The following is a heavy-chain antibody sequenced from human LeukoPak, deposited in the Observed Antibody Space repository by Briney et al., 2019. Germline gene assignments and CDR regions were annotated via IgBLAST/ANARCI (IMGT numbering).Heavy chain of an antibody. V-gene: IGHV4-59*01. Sequence: PSETLSLTCTVSGGSISRYYWSWIRRPPGKGLEWIGYIDDSGNTNYNPSLKSQVTISVDKSKNQFSLKLSFVTAADTALYYCARSDYHNSGSHTVFDAFDIWGQGTRVTVSS. CDR2: IDDSGNT. D-gene: IGHD3-10*01. J-gene: IGHJ3*02. CDR3: ARSDYHNSGSHTVFDAFDI. CDR1: GGSISRYY.